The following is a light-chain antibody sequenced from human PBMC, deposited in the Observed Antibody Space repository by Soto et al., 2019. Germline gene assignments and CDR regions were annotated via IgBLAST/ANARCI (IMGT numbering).Light chain of an antibody. J-gene: IGKJ1*01. CDR1: QSVSSN. CDR2: GAS. Sequence: EIVMTQSPATLSVSPGERATLSCRASQSVSSNLAWYQQKPGQAPRLLIYGASTRATGIPARFSGSGSGTEFNLTLSSLQSEDFAVYYCQQYNNWHPWTFGQGTKVEIK. CDR3: QQYNNWHPWT. V-gene: IGKV3-15*01.